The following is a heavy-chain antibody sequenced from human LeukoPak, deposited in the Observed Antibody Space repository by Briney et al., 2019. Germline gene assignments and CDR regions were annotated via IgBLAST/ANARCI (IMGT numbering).Heavy chain of an antibody. J-gene: IGHJ4*02. Sequence: EASATVSCKGSGGPFSSYAISWVRQAPGQGLEWMGGIIPIFGTANYAQKFQGRVTITADESTSTAYMELSSLRSEDTAVYYCASSRKDTYYDFWSGYYFDYWGQGTLVTVSS. CDR2: IIPIFGTA. CDR1: GGPFSSYA. D-gene: IGHD3-3*01. CDR3: ASSRKDTYYDFWSGYYFDY. V-gene: IGHV1-69*13.